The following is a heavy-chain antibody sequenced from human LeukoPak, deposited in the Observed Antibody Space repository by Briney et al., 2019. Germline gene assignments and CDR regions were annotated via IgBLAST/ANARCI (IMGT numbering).Heavy chain of an antibody. CDR1: GFTFSSYG. CDR2: ISYDGSNK. J-gene: IGHJ4*02. CDR3: AREGGLYCSSTSCYYY. V-gene: IGHV3-30*03. Sequence: GGSLRLSCAASGFTFSSYGMHWVRQAPGKGLEWVAVISYDGSNKYYADSVKGRFTISRDNSKNTLYLQMNSLRAEDTAVYYCAREGGLYCSSTSCYYYWGQGTLVTVSS. D-gene: IGHD2-2*01.